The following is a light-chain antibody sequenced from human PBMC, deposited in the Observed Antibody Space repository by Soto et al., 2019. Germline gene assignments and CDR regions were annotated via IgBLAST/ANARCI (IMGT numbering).Light chain of an antibody. J-gene: IGKJ1*01. CDR1: QSIERY. CDR2: DAS. V-gene: IGKV1-5*01. CDR3: QQFKSSTST. Sequence: DIQMTQSPSTLSASVGDRVSITCRASQSIERYLAWYQQKPGKAPNLLIYDASSLERGVPSRFSGRGSGTEFTLTINSLQPDDFATYYFQQFKSSTSTFGQGTKVEIK.